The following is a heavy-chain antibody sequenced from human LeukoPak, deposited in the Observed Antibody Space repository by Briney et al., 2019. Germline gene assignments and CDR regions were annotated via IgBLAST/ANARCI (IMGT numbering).Heavy chain of an antibody. CDR1: GFSFSRNA. CDR3: ARDGGYCVKGVCYFDY. V-gene: IGHV3-21*01. Sequence: GGSLRLSCAASGFSFSRNAMNWLRQAPGKGLEWVSSISSWNDYIYYADSVKGRFAISRDNAKNSLYLQMNSLRVEDTATYYCARDGGYCVKGVCYFDYWGQGTLVTVSS. J-gene: IGHJ4*02. D-gene: IGHD2-15*01. CDR2: ISSWNDYI.